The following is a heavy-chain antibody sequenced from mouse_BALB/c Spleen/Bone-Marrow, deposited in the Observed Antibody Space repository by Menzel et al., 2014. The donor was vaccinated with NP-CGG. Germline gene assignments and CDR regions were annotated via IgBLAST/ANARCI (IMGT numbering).Heavy chain of an antibody. V-gene: IGHV1-4*01. D-gene: IGHD2-3*01. CDR3: ARRDDGYVFFDY. J-gene: IGHJ2*01. CDR2: INPSSGYT. CDR1: GYTFTTYT. Sequence: VKLVESGAELARPGASVKMSCRASGYTFTTYTIHWVRQRPGQGLEWIGYINPSSGYTNYNQKFKGKATLTADKSSSTAYMQLSSLTSEDSAVYYCARRDDGYVFFDYWGQGTTLTVSS.